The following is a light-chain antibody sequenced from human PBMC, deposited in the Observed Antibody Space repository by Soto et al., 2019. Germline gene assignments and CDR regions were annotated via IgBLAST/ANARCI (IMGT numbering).Light chain of an antibody. V-gene: IGLV2-8*01. J-gene: IGLJ1*01. CDR1: SSDIGVYDF. CDR2: QVN. CDR3: SSFAGSYSPYV. Sequence: QSVLTQPPSASGSPGQSVTISCTGTSSDIGVYDFVSWYQQHPGKAPKVIIYQVNKRPSGVPDRFSGSKSGNTASLTVSGLRPEDEADYFCSSFAGSYSPYVFGTGTKVTVL.